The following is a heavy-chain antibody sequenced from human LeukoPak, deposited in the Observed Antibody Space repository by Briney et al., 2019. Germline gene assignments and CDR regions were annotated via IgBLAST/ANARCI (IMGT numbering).Heavy chain of an antibody. CDR2: VDYSVST. CDR3: AGHRGGWDAFDI. CDR1: GGSIFIGSYY. J-gene: IGHJ3*02. Sequence: SGTLSLTCTVSGGSIFIGSYYWGWIRQTPGKGLEWIGSVDYSVSTYCSPSLKSRVTVSVDTSKNQFSLKLSSVTAADTAVYYCAGHRGGWDAFDIWGQGTVVPVSS. V-gene: IGHV4-39*01.